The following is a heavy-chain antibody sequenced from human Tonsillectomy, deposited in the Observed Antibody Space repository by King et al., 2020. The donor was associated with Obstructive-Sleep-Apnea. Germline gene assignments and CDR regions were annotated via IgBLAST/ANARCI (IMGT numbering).Heavy chain of an antibody. J-gene: IGHJ4*02. CDR1: GYTFTSYG. Sequence: QLVQSGTEVKKPGASVKVSCKASGYTFTSYGISWVRQAPGQGLEWMGWISAYNGNTNYAQKLQGRVTMTTDTSTSTAYMELRSLGSDDTAVYYCAGDDVRRRSSGWDIFYEFDYWGQGTLVTVSS. CDR2: ISAYNGNT. D-gene: IGHD6-19*01. V-gene: IGHV1-18*01. CDR3: AGDDVRRRSSGWDIFYEFDY.